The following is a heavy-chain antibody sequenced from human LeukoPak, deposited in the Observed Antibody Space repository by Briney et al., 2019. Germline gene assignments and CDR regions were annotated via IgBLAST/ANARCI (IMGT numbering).Heavy chain of an antibody. Sequence: SETLSLTCAVSGYSISSGYYWGWIRQPPGKGLEWIGSMSHNRGTYYNPSLKSRVTISMDTSKNQLSLRLSSVTAADTAVYYCASYYASGVSAYNYYGMDVWGKGTTVTVSS. CDR3: ASYYASGVSAYNYYGMDV. CDR1: GYSISSGYY. D-gene: IGHD3-10*01. V-gene: IGHV4-38-2*01. CDR2: MSHNRGT. J-gene: IGHJ6*04.